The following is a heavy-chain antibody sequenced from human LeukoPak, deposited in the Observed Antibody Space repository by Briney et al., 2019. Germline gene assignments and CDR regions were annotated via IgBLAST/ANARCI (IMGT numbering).Heavy chain of an antibody. Sequence: ASVKVSCKASGYTFTSYYMHWVRQAPGQGLEWMGIINPSGDSTSYAQKFQGRVTMTRDMSTSTVYMELSSLRSEDTAVYYCARDSSGYYFYGPWYFDLWGRGTLVTVSS. CDR1: GYTFTSYY. J-gene: IGHJ2*01. CDR2: INPSGDST. V-gene: IGHV1-46*01. CDR3: ARDSSGYYFYGPWYFDL. D-gene: IGHD3-22*01.